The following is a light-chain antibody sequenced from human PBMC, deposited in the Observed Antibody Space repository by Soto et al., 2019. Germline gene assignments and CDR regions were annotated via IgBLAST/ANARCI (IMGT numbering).Light chain of an antibody. J-gene: IGLJ1*01. V-gene: IGLV2-14*01. CDR3: SSYTSGSLRV. CDR2: EVS. Sequence: QSALTQPASVSGSPGQSITISCTGTSSDVGGYNYVSWYQQHSGKAPKLLIYEVSYRPSGVSDRFSGSKSGNTASLTISGLQAEDEADYYCSSYTSGSLRVFGAGIKVTVL. CDR1: SSDVGGYNY.